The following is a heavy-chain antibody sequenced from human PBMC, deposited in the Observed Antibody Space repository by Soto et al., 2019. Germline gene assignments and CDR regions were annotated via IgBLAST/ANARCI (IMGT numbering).Heavy chain of an antibody. CDR3: ARGPYCSSTNCPDWDFDL. Sequence: EVQLVESGGGLVKPGGSLRLSCTASGFKISPYSMNWVRQAPGKGLEWVSSISSDINFKYYVDSVHGRFSISRDNAMDSLFLQMNSLRADDTAIYYCARGPYCSSTNCPDWDFDLWGRGTLLT. V-gene: IGHV3-21*02. CDR2: ISSDINFK. CDR1: GFKISPYS. J-gene: IGHJ2*01. D-gene: IGHD2-2*01.